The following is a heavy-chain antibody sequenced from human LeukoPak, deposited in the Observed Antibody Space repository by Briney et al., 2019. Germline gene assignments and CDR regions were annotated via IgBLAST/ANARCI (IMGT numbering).Heavy chain of an antibody. CDR2: IYPGDSDT. J-gene: IGHJ4*02. CDR1: GYSFTSYW. D-gene: IGHD4-23*01. CDR3: ARHTVEALVAPWVDY. V-gene: IGHV5-51*01. Sequence: PGESLKISCKSSGYSFTSYWIGWVRQMPGKGLEWMGIIYPGDSDTRYSPSFQGQVTISADKSISTAYLQWSSLKASDTAMYYCARHTVEALVAPWVDYWGQGTLVTVSS.